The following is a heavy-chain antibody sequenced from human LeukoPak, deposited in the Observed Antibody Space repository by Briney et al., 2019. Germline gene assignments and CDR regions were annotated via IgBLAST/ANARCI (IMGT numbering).Heavy chain of an antibody. Sequence: GASVKVSCKASGYTFTSYGISWVRQAPGQGLEWMGWISAYNGNTNYAQKLQGRVTMTRNTSISTDYMELSSLRSEDTAVYYCARGNYITIFGVVIIYTAFDPWGQGTLVTVSS. CDR1: GYTFTSYG. J-gene: IGHJ5*02. CDR3: ARGNYITIFGVVIIYTAFDP. CDR2: ISAYNGNT. V-gene: IGHV1-18*01. D-gene: IGHD3-3*01.